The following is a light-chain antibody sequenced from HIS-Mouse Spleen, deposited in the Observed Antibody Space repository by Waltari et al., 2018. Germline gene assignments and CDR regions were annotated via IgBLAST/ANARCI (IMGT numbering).Light chain of an antibody. J-gene: IGKJ1*01. CDR2: DAS. Sequence: EIVLTQSPATLSLSPGERATLSCRASQRVSSYLAWYQQNPGQAPSLLIYDASNRATGIPARFSGSGSGTDFTLTISSLEPEDFAVYYCQQRSNWPWTFGQGTKVEIK. CDR3: QQRSNWPWT. CDR1: QRVSSY. V-gene: IGKV3-11*01.